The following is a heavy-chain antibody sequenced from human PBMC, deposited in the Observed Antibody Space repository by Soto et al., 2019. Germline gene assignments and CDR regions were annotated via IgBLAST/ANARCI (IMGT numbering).Heavy chain of an antibody. CDR2: IFHDGTA. Sequence: SEALSLTCAVSGVSLTSGNWWTWVRQSPQRGLEYIGEIFHDGTANYYPSFERRVAMSVDTSRNQFSLKLTSVTAADTAVYFCARLVYDTRLNYMYFDFWGPGTLVT. V-gene: IGHV4-4*02. CDR3: ARLVYDTRLNYMYFDF. D-gene: IGHD3-10*01. J-gene: IGHJ4*02. CDR1: GVSLTSGNW.